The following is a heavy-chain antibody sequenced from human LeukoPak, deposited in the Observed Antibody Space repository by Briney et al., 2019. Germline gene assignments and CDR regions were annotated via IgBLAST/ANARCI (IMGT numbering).Heavy chain of an antibody. CDR1: GFTFSSYS. V-gene: IGHV3-21*01. CDR3: ARDRGSYQDDAFDI. Sequence: GGSLRLSCAASGFTFSSYSMNWVRQAPGKGLEWVSSISSSSSYIYYADSVKGRFTISRDNAKNSLYLQMNSLRAEDTAVYYCARDRGSYQDDAFDIWGQGTMVTVSS. CDR2: ISSSSSYI. D-gene: IGHD1-26*01. J-gene: IGHJ3*02.